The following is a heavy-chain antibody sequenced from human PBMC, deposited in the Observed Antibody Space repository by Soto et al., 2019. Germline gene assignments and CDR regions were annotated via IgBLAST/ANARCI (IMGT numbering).Heavy chain of an antibody. V-gene: IGHV3-30-3*01. CDR3: AIPESGYSYGFYFDY. Sequence: QVQLVESGGGVVQPGRSLRLSCAASGFTFSSYAMHWVRQAPGKGLEWVAVISYDGSNKYYADSVKGRFTISRDNSKNTLYLQMNILRAEDTAVYYCAIPESGYSYGFYFDYWGQGTLVTVSS. D-gene: IGHD5-18*01. CDR2: ISYDGSNK. CDR1: GFTFSSYA. J-gene: IGHJ4*02.